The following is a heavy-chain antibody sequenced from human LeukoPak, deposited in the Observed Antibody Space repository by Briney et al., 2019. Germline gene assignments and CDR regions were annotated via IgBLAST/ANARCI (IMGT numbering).Heavy chain of an antibody. CDR1: GGSVSSYY. CDR3: ARGYSSGWNGRVAFDP. Sequence: SETLSLTCSVSGGSVSSYYWNWIRPPPGKGLEWIGFFYHSGGTHYNPSLKSRVTISLDTSKSQVSLNLNSVTAADTAVYYCARGYSSGWNGRVAFDPWGQGTLVTVSS. V-gene: IGHV4-59*02. J-gene: IGHJ5*02. CDR2: FYHSGGT. D-gene: IGHD6-19*01.